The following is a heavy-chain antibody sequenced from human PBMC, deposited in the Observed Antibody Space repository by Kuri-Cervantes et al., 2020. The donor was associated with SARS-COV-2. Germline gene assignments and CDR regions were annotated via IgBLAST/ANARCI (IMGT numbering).Heavy chain of an antibody. CDR3: ARGITAGVDY. D-gene: IGHD6-13*01. CDR1: GGTFSSYA. V-gene: IGHV1-69*04. CDR2: IIPILGTA. J-gene: IGHJ4*02. Sequence: SVKVSCKASGGTFSSYAISWVRQAPGQGLEWMGRIIPILGTANYAQKFQGRVTITADKSTSTAYMELSSLRSEDTAVYYCARGITAGVDYWGQGTLVTVSS.